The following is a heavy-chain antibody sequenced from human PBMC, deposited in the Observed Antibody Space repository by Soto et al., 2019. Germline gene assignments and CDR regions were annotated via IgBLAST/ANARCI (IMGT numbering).Heavy chain of an antibody. CDR1: GFTFSTNV. CDR2: ISGSGAAS. Sequence: PGGSLRLSCAASGFTFSTNVMSWVRQAPGKGLEWVSGISGSGAASYHADSVKGRFTISRDNSKNTLYLQMNSLRAEDTAIYYCAKGKSTSGWLLDYWGQGTLVTVSS. CDR3: AKGKSTSGWLLDY. J-gene: IGHJ4*02. V-gene: IGHV3-23*01. D-gene: IGHD6-19*01.